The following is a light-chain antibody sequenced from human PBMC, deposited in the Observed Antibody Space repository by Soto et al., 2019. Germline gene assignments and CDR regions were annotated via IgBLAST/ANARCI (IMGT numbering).Light chain of an antibody. CDR1: QTVNNNY. CDR2: GAS. J-gene: IGKJ1*01. Sequence: EIVLTQSPGTLSLSPGDRATLSCRASQTVNNNYLAWYQQRPGQAPRLLIYGASSRATGIPDRFSGSGSGTDFTLTVTRLEPEDFAVYYCQQYGNSPQTFGQGTKVDIK. CDR3: QQYGNSPQT. V-gene: IGKV3-20*01.